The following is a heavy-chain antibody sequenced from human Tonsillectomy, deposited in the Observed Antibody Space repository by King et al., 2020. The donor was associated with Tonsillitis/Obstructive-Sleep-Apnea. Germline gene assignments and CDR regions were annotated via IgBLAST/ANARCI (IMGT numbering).Heavy chain of an antibody. Sequence: VQLQESGPGLVKPSETLSLTCTVSGGSISGYYWSWIRQPPGKGLEWIAYIYYSGGTNYNPSLKSRVTISVDTSKSQFSLKLSSVTAADTAVYYFAREGAVMNAFDIWVQGTMVTVSS. CDR2: IYYSGGT. V-gene: IGHV4-59*01. CDR1: GGSISGYY. CDR3: AREGAVMNAFDI. J-gene: IGHJ3*02. D-gene: IGHD2-8*01.